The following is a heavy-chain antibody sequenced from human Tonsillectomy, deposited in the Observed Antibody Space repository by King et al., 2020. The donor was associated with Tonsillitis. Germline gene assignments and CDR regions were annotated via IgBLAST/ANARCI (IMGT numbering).Heavy chain of an antibody. V-gene: IGHV4-59*01. CDR3: ARSGQCSGGRCRYSFDY. D-gene: IGHD2-15*01. CDR2: IYYSGST. Sequence: QLQESGPGLVKPSETLSLTCTVSGGSISSFYWSWIRQPPGKGLEWIGHIYYSGSTNYNPSLKSRVTMSVDTSKNQFSLNLSSVTAADTAVYYCARSGQCSGGRCRYSFDYWGQGTLVTVSS. J-gene: IGHJ4*02. CDR1: GGSISSFY.